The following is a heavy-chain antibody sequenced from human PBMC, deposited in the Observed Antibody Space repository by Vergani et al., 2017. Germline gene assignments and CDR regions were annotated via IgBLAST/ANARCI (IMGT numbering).Heavy chain of an antibody. CDR1: GFTFSSYG. D-gene: IGHD4-23*01. Sequence: QVQLVESGGGVVQPGGSLRLSCAASGFTFSSYGMHWVRQAPGNGVEWVAFIRYDGRNKYYADSVKGRFTINRDNSKNTLYLQMNSLRAEDTAVYYCAKLSTTVVTVDYWGQGTLVTVSS. J-gene: IGHJ4*02. V-gene: IGHV3-30*02. CDR3: AKLSTTVVTVDY. CDR2: IRYDGRNK.